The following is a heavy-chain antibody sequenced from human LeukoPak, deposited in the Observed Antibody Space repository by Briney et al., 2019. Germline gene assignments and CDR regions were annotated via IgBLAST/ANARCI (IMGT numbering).Heavy chain of an antibody. J-gene: IGHJ4*02. Sequence: GGSLRLSCAASGLTFSDSYMSWIRQAPGKGLEWVSYISSGGNTIKYADSVKGRFTISRDNARNSLYLQINSLRAEDTAVYYCATASLYFDNWVQGTLVTVSS. CDR2: ISSGGNTI. CDR3: ATASLYFDN. CDR1: GLTFSDSY. V-gene: IGHV3-11*04.